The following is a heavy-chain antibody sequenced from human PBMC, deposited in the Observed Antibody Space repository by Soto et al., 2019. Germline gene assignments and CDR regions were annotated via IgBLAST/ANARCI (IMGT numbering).Heavy chain of an antibody. CDR2: ISPYNDDT. J-gene: IGHJ6*02. CDR3: ARGGYYDSSGARNYHYYGMDV. D-gene: IGHD3-22*01. Sequence: ASVKVSCTASGYSFSSYGITWVRQAPGQGLEWLGWISPYNDDTKYAQRLQGRVTMTTDTSTRTAYMDIRGLKSDDTAIYYCARGGYYDSSGARNYHYYGMDVWGQGTTVTVS. V-gene: IGHV1-18*01. CDR1: GYSFSSYG.